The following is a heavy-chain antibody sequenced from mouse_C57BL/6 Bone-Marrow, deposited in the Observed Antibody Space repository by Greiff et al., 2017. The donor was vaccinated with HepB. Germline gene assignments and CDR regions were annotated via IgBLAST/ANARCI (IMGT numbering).Heavy chain of an antibody. V-gene: IGHV1-15*01. CDR1: GYTFTDYE. Sequence: VQLQESGAELVRPGASVTLSCKASGYTFTDYEMHWVKQTPVHGLEWIGAIDPETGGTAYNQKFKGKAILTADKSSSTDYMELRSLTSEDTAVYYCTGEKPLYYGDYEDAMDYWGQGTSVTVSS. J-gene: IGHJ4*01. CDR2: IDPETGGT. D-gene: IGHD2-13*01. CDR3: TGEKPLYYGDYEDAMDY.